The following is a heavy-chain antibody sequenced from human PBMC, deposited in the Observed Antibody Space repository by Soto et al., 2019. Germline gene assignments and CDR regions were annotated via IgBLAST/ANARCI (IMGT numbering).Heavy chain of an antibody. CDR3: ARGVGSSPPQY. J-gene: IGHJ4*02. Sequence: SETLSLTCTISGGSVSVYYWSWIRQSTGQGLEWIGYIYASGSPYYNPPLRSRVTISADTSKNQISLKLTSPTAADTAVYYCARGVGSSPPQYWGRGILVTVSS. D-gene: IGHD1-26*01. CDR1: GGSVSVYY. CDR2: IYASGSP. V-gene: IGHV4-59*02.